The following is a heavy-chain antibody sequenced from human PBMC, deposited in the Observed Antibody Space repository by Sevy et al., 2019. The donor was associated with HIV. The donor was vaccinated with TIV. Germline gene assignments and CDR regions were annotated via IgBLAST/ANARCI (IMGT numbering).Heavy chain of an antibody. Sequence: SETMSLTCAVYGGSFSGYYWSWIRQPPGKGLEWIGEINHSGSTNYNPSLKSRVTISVDTSKNQFSLKRSSVTAADTAVYYCAREGTVYDFWSGHYPIGWFDPWGQGTLVTVSS. CDR3: AREGTVYDFWSGHYPIGWFDP. J-gene: IGHJ5*02. CDR1: GGSFSGYY. V-gene: IGHV4-34*01. CDR2: INHSGST. D-gene: IGHD3-3*01.